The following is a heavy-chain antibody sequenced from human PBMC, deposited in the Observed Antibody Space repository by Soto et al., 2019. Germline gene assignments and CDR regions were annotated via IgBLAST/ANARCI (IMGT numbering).Heavy chain of an antibody. CDR2: VYYSGST. D-gene: IGHD6-13*01. J-gene: IGHJ6*02. V-gene: IGHV4-30-4*01. CDR3: AREQRAARGSYYGMDV. Sequence: SETLSLTCTVSRGSISSGDYYWSWIRQPPGQGLEWIGYVYYSGSTYYNPSLKSRVTISVDTSKNQFSLKLSSVTAADTAVYYCAREQRAARGSYYGMDVGGQGPTVTSP. CDR1: RGSISSGDYY.